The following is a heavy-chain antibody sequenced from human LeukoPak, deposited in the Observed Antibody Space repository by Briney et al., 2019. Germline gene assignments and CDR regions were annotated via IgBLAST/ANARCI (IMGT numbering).Heavy chain of an antibody. CDR3: AKERWSGYSHGYEDY. CDR1: GLTFRSYA. D-gene: IGHD5-18*01. CDR2: ISDSGGST. Sequence: PGGYLRLSCAASGLTFRSYAMTWVRPPPGKGLDWVSVISDSGGSTHYADSVKGRFTISRDNSKNTLYLEMNSLRAEDTAVYYCAKERWSGYSHGYEDYWGQGTLVTVSS. V-gene: IGHV3-23*01. J-gene: IGHJ4*02.